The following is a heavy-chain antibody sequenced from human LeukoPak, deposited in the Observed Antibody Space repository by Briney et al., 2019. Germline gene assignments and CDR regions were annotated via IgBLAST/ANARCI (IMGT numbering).Heavy chain of an antibody. Sequence: SETLSLTCAVYGGSFSGYYWSWIRQPPGKGLEWIGEINHSGSTNYNPSLKSRVTISVDTSKNQFSLKLSSVTAADTAVYYCARGRGSGSYGTSVPRYYFDYWGQGTLVTVSS. CDR2: INHSGST. D-gene: IGHD1-26*01. CDR3: ARGRGSGSYGTSVPRYYFDY. V-gene: IGHV4-34*01. J-gene: IGHJ4*02. CDR1: GGSFSGYY.